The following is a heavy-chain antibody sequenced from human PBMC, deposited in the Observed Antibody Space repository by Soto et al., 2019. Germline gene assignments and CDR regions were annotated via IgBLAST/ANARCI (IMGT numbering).Heavy chain of an antibody. Sequence: KTSETLSLTCTVYGGSVSSGSYYWSWIRQPPGKGLEWIGYIYYSGSTNYNPSLKSRVTISVDTSKNQSSLKLSSVTAADTAVYYCARDQYSYGYPNWFDPWGQGTLVTVSS. D-gene: IGHD5-18*01. CDR1: GGSVSSGSYY. J-gene: IGHJ5*02. V-gene: IGHV4-61*01. CDR3: ARDQYSYGYPNWFDP. CDR2: IYYSGST.